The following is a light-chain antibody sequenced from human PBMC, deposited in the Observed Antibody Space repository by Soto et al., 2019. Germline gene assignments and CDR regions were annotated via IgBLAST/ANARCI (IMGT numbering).Light chain of an antibody. Sequence: EIVMTQSPATLSVSPGERATLSCRASQSVEKNLAWYQQQPGQAPRLLVYAASTRATGLPSKYSGSGSGTEFTLTISILQSEEFAVYYCQQYNDWPQTFGQGTKVEIK. CDR1: QSVEKN. J-gene: IGKJ1*01. V-gene: IGKV3-15*01. CDR2: AAS. CDR3: QQYNDWPQT.